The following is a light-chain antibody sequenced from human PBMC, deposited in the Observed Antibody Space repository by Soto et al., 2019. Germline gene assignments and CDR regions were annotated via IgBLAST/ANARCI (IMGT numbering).Light chain of an antibody. V-gene: IGKV1-5*01. CDR3: QQYNIYPLT. CDR2: DAS. CDR1: QTISNW. Sequence: DIQMTQSPSTLSASVGDRVTITCRASQTISNWLAWYQQKPGKAPKVLIYDASTLDGGVPSRFSGRRSGTDFTLTISSLQPSDFATYYCQQYNIYPLTVGGGTKVDIK. J-gene: IGKJ4*01.